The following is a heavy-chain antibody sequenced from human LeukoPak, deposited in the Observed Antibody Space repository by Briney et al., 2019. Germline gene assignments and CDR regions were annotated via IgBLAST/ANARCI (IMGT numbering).Heavy chain of an antibody. V-gene: IGHV3-74*01. J-gene: IGHJ3*02. CDR3: TRPQHGDLYAFDI. D-gene: IGHD4-17*01. CDR2: INSDGSST. CDR1: GFTFSSFW. Sequence: GGSLRLSCAASGFTFSSFWMHWVRQAPGKGLVWVSRINSDGSSTTYADSVKGRFTISRDNAKNTVYLRMNSPRAEDTAVYYCTRPQHGDLYAFDIWGQGTMVTVSS.